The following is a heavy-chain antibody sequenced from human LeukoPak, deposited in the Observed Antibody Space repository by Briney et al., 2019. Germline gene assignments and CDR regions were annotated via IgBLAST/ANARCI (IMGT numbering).Heavy chain of an antibody. V-gene: IGHV3-74*01. Sequence: PGGSLRLSCAVSGFTFSNYWMHWVRQAPGKGLVWVSRINSDGSNTNYADSVKGRFTISRDNAKNTVYLQMNSLRAKDTAVYYCATDRAWGQGTLVTVSS. CDR1: GFTFSNYW. CDR2: INSDGSNT. J-gene: IGHJ5*02. CDR3: ATDRA.